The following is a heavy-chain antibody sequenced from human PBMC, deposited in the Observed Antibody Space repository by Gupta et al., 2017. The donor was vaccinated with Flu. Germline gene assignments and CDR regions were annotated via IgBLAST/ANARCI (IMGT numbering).Heavy chain of an antibody. CDR2: IYTSGST. J-gene: IGHJ4*02. V-gene: IGHV4-61*02. Sequence: QAQLQESVPGLLKPSQTLSPTCTASGGSTSSASYYWSWIRQPAGKGLEWIGRIYTSGSTHYNPSLRSRVTISVDTSKNQFSLKLSSVAAADTAVYYCARESPNWNYASPHLVYWGQGTLVTVSS. D-gene: IGHD1-7*01. CDR3: ARESPNWNYASPHLVY. CDR1: GGSTSSASYY.